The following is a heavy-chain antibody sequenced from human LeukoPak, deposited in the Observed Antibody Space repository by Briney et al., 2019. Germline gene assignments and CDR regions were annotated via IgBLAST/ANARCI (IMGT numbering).Heavy chain of an antibody. Sequence: MSSETLSLTCTVSGGSVSSGSYYWSWIRQPPGKGLEWIGYIYYSGSTNYNPSLKSRVTISVDTSKNQFSLKVTSLTAADTAVYYCATSKDWAEADWGQGTLVIVSS. CDR3: ATSKDWAEAD. CDR2: IYYSGST. J-gene: IGHJ4*02. CDR1: GGSVSSGSYY. V-gene: IGHV4-61*01. D-gene: IGHD3/OR15-3a*01.